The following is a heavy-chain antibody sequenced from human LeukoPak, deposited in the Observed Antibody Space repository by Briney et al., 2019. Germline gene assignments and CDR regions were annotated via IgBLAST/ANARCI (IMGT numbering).Heavy chain of an antibody. J-gene: IGHJ6*03. CDR1: GGTVSSYP. V-gene: IGHV1-69*05. CDR3: ARAPGITGTTIRYYYYMDV. D-gene: IGHD1-7*01. CDR2: IIPIFGAA. Sequence: SVKVSFKASGGTVSSYPISWVRQAPGQGLEWMAGIIPIFGAANYAQKFQGRVTITTDESTSTAYMELSSLRSEDTAVYYCARAPGITGTTIRYYYYMDVWGKGTTVTVSS.